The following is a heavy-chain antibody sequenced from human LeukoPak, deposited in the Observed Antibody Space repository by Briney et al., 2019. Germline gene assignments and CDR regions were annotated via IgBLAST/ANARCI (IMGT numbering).Heavy chain of an antibody. CDR1: GGALSRGDYY. CDR2: IYHSGST. D-gene: IGHD2-15*01. J-gene: IGHJ4*02. Sequence: SETLSLTCNVSGGALSRGDYYWRWIRQPPGKGLEWLGYIYHSGSTYYNPSLKSRITISVDTSKNQFSLKVTSVTAADTATYYCARFDIVEEGGPDYWGQGTLVTVSS. V-gene: IGHV4-30-4*01. CDR3: ARFDIVEEGGPDY.